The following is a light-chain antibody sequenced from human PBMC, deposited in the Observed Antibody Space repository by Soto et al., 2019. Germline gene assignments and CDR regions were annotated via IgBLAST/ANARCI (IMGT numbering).Light chain of an antibody. CDR1: QSISRD. V-gene: IGKV1-39*01. Sequence: DIQMTQPPFSLSASVGDRVTITCRASQSISRDLNWYQQKQGKXPNLLIYAASTLESGVPSRFSGSGSGTDLTITISSLQLEDFETYYCQQNYSTPLAFGGGTKVDIK. CDR3: QQNYSTPLA. CDR2: AAS. J-gene: IGKJ4*01.